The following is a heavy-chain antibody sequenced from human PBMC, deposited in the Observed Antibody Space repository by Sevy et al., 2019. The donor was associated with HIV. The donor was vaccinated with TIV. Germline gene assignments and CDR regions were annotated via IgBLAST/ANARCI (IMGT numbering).Heavy chain of an antibody. V-gene: IGHV3-74*01. D-gene: IGHD6-13*01. CDR2: INSDGSST. CDR3: ARAGIAAAGTVRYAFDI. J-gene: IGHJ3*02. CDR1: GFTFSSYW. Sequence: GGSLRLSCAASGFTFSSYWMHWVRQAPGKGLVWVSRINSDGSSTSYADSVKGRFTISRDNAKNTLYLQMNSLRAEDTAVYYCARAGIAAAGTVRYAFDIWGQGTMVTVSS.